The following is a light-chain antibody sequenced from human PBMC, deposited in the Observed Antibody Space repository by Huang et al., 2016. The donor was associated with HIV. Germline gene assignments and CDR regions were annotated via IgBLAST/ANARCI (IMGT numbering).Light chain of an antibody. CDR3: QQCGDSTWT. CDR2: GAS. V-gene: IGKV3-20*01. CDR1: QYVADAY. Sequence: IVLTQPPGSLSLSPGDRATLSCRASQYVADAYVAWYQHIPGQSPRLLIYGASRRALGIPDRVSGSGFSTDFNLTISRLEPEDFAVYYCQQCGDSTWTFGQGTKVEVK. J-gene: IGKJ1*01.